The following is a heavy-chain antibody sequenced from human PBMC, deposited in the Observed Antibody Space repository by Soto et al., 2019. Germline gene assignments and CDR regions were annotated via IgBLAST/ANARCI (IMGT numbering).Heavy chain of an antibody. CDR1: GFTFSTYA. Sequence: GSLRLSCAASGFTFSTYAMSWVRQAPGKGLEWVSVISGGGGPTYTYYADSVKGRFTISRDNSKNTLYLQVNSLRADDTAVYYCARNGSGNYYHFDYWGQGTLVTVSS. CDR3: ARNGSGNYYHFDY. D-gene: IGHD3-10*01. J-gene: IGHJ4*02. CDR2: ISGGGGPTYT. V-gene: IGHV3-23*01.